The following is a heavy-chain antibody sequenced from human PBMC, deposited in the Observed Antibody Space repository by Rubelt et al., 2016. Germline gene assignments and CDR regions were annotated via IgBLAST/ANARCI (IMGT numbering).Heavy chain of an antibody. Sequence: GWIRQPPGKGLEWIGSIYYSGTTYYNPSLKSRVTISVDTSKNQFSLRLSSVTAADTAVYYCARDEGIFSSQGIYYFDYWGQRTLVTVSS. CDR3: ARDEGIFSSQGIYYFDY. D-gene: IGHD2/OR15-2a*01. CDR2: IYYSGTT. V-gene: IGHV4-39*07. J-gene: IGHJ4*02.